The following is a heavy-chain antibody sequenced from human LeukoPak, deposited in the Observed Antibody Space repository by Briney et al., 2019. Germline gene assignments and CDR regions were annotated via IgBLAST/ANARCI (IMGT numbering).Heavy chain of an antibody. V-gene: IGHV3-20*04. Sequence: GGSLRLSCAASGFTFDDYGMSWVRQAPGKGLEWVSGINWNGGSTGYADSVKGRFTISRDNAKNSLYLQMNSLRAEDTALYYCARVEYNYDSSGYFDYWGQGTLVTVSS. CDR2: INWNGGST. CDR1: GFTFDDYG. D-gene: IGHD3-22*01. CDR3: ARVEYNYDSSGYFDY. J-gene: IGHJ4*02.